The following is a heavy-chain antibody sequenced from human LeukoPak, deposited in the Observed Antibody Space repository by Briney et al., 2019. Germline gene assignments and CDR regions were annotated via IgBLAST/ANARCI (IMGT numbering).Heavy chain of an antibody. CDR3: ARGWGGFGELEMIDY. CDR1: GGSFSGYY. CDR2: INHSGST. J-gene: IGHJ4*02. Sequence: SETLSLTCAVYGGSFSGYYWSWIRQPPGKGLEWIGEINHSGSTNYNPSLKSRVTISVDTSKNQFSLKLSSVTAADTAVYYCARGWGGFGELEMIDYWGQGTLVTVSS. V-gene: IGHV4-34*01. D-gene: IGHD3-10*01.